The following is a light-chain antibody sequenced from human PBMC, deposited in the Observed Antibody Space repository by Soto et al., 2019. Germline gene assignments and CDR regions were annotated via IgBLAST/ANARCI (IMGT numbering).Light chain of an antibody. V-gene: IGKV3-11*01. CDR3: HQRQYWPPIT. CDR1: QSVRSY. Sequence: EIVLTQSPATLSLSPGERATLSCRASQSVRSYLAWYQQKPGQAPRLLIYDASNRATGIPARFSGSGSGTDFTLTISSLEPEDFAVYYCHQRQYWPPITFGQGTRLEI. J-gene: IGKJ5*01. CDR2: DAS.